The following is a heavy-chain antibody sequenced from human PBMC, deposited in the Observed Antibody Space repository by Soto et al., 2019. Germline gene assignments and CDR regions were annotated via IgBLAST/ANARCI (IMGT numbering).Heavy chain of an antibody. V-gene: IGHV3-74*01. J-gene: IGHJ2*01. CDR3: ARSPGDSWYFDL. Sequence: EVQLVESGGGLVQPGGSLRLSCAASRFTFSRYWMHWVRQAPGKGLVWVSRIKSDGSSTSYADSVQGRFTISRDNAKNTLYMQMNSLRAEDTAVYYCARSPGDSWYFDLWGRGTLVTVSS. D-gene: IGHD7-27*01. CDR1: RFTFSRYW. CDR2: IKSDGSST.